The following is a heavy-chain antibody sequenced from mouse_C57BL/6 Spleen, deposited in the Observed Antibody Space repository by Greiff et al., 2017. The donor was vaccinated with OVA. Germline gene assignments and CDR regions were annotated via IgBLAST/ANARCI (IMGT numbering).Heavy chain of an antibody. CDR2: INPNNGGT. J-gene: IGHJ1*03. CDR3: ARRPTVVAKTHYWYFDV. D-gene: IGHD1-1*01. V-gene: IGHV1-18*01. Sequence: EVQLQQSGPELVKPGASVKIPCKASGYTFTDYNMDWVKQSHGKSLEWIGDINPNNGGTIYNQKFKGKATLTVDKSSSTAYMELRSLTSEDTAVYYCARRPTVVAKTHYWYFDVWGTGTTVTVSS. CDR1: GYTFTDYN.